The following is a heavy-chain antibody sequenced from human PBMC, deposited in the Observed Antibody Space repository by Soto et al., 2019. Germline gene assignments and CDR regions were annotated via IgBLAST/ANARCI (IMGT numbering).Heavy chain of an antibody. V-gene: IGHV1-69*01. J-gene: IGHJ2*01. CDR2: IIPIFGTA. D-gene: IGHD4-17*01. Sequence: QVQLVQSGAEVKKPGSSVKVSCKASGGTFSSYAISWVRHAPGQGLEWMGGIIPIFGTANYAQKFQGRVTITTDDSTSTAYMELSSLRSEDTAVYYCARGPTTVTINWYFDLWGRGTLVTVSS. CDR3: ARGPTTVTINWYFDL. CDR1: GGTFSSYA.